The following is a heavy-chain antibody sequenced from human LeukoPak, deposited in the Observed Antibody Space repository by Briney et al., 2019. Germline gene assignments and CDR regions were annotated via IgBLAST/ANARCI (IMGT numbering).Heavy chain of an antibody. CDR3: ARMWVSPIPLWFGPQPGYFDY. CDR2: IYHSGST. V-gene: IGHV4-30-2*01. CDR1: GGSISSGGYS. Sequence: PSETLSLTCAVSGGSISSGGYSWSWIRQPPGKGLEWIGYIYHSGSTYYNPSLKSRVTISVDRSKNQFSLKLSSVTAADTAVYYCARMWVSPIPLWFGPQPGYFDYWGQGTLVTVSS. D-gene: IGHD3-10*01. J-gene: IGHJ4*02.